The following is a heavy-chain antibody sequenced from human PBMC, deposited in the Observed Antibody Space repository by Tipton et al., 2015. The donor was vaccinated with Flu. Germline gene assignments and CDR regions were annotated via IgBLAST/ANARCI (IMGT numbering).Heavy chain of an antibody. CDR2: FYTRGTT. Sequence: TLSLTCTVSGGSISSGSYYWTWIREPAGKGLEWIGRFYTRGTTQYNPSLKSRVTISVDKSKNQFSLRLTSMTAADTAVYYCARRDYSNYVSDPKNWFDSWGHGTLVTVSS. CDR3: ARRDYSNYVSDPKNWFDS. CDR1: GGSISSGSYY. D-gene: IGHD4-11*01. J-gene: IGHJ5*01. V-gene: IGHV4-61*02.